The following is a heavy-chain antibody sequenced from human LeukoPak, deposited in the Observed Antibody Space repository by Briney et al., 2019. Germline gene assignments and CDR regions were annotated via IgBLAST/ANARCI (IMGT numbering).Heavy chain of an antibody. CDR3: ARGIIAAAATNWFDP. CDR1: GGSISSSSYY. J-gene: IGHJ5*02. V-gene: IGHV4-39*01. CDR2: IYYSGST. D-gene: IGHD6-13*01. Sequence: PSETLSLTCTVSGGSISSSSYYWGWIRQPPGKGLEWIGTIYYSGSTYYNPSLKSRVTISVDTSKNQFSLKLSSVTAADTAVYYCARGIIAAAATNWFDPWGQGTLVTVSS.